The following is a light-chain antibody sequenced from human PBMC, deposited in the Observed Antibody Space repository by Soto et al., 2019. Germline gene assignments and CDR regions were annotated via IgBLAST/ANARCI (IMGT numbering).Light chain of an antibody. CDR3: QQRTNWPLT. V-gene: IGKV3-11*01. J-gene: IGKJ4*01. CDR2: DAS. CDR1: QSVNNN. Sequence: EIVLTQSRATLSLSPGERATLSCRASQSVNNNLAWYQQKPGQAPRLLIYDASNRATGIPARFSGSGSGTDFTLTISSLEPEDFAVYYCQQRTNWPLTFGGGTKVEIK.